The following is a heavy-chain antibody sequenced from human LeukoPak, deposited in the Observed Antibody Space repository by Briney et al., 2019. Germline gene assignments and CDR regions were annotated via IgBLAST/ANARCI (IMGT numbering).Heavy chain of an antibody. J-gene: IGHJ4*02. CDR1: GYTFTGYY. D-gene: IGHD3-10*01. V-gene: IGHV1-2*02. Sequence: GASVKVSCKASGYTFTGYYIHWVRQAPGQRLEWMGWLNPKSGGTNYAQNFQGRVTMTRDTIINTAYMELSRLRSDDTAVYFCAGLLTMVRGGPNDCWGQGTLVTVSS. CDR3: AGLLTMVRGGPNDC. CDR2: LNPKSGGT.